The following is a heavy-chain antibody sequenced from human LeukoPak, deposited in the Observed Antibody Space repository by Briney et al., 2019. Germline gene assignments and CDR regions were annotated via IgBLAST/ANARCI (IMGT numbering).Heavy chain of an antibody. V-gene: IGHV4-31*03. J-gene: IGHJ4*02. CDR1: GGSISRGGYY. CDR2: IYYSGST. CDR3: ARVSGYYDSSGYWPFAY. Sequence: SQTLSLTCTVSGGSISRGGYYWSWIRQHPGKGLEWIVYIYYSGSTYYNPSLKSRVTISVHTSKNQCSLKLSSGTAADTAVYYCARVSGYYDSSGYWPFAYWGQGTLVTVSS. D-gene: IGHD3-22*01.